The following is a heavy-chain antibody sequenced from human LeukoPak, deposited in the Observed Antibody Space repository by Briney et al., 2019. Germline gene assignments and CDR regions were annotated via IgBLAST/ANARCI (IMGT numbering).Heavy chain of an antibody. CDR2: INPDGSST. Sequence: GGSLRLFCAASGFTFSSRYMNWVRQAPGKGLVWVSRINPDGSSTIYADSVKGRFTVSRDNAKNTLYLQMSSLSPEDTAIYYCTRHGLSPHDKRGQGTLGTVSA. CDR3: TRHGLSPHDK. V-gene: IGHV3-74*01. J-gene: IGHJ4*02. D-gene: IGHD3-22*01. CDR1: GFTFSSRY.